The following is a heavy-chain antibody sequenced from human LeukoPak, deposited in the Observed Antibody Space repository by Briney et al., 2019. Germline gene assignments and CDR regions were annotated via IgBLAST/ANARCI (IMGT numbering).Heavy chain of an antibody. CDR3: AKDEEGYAFDI. J-gene: IGHJ3*02. CDR1: GFTFSILD. CDR2: ISGNGGRA. V-gene: IGHV3-23*01. Sequence: PGGSLRLSCAASGFTFSILDMSWGGQAPGKGREWVSAISGNGGRAYYADSVKGRFTISRDNSKNTLYLQMNSLRAEGTAVYYCAKDEEGYAFDIWGQGTMVTVSS.